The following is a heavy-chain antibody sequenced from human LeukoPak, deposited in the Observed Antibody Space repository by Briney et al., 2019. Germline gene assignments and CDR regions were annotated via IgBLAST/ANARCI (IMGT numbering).Heavy chain of an antibody. D-gene: IGHD6-13*01. J-gene: IGHJ3*02. CDR2: ISYDGSNK. CDR1: GFTFSSYA. Sequence: GGSLRLSCAASGFTFSSYAMHWVRQAPGKGLEWVAVISYDGSNKYYADSVKGRFTISRDNSKNTLYLQMNSLRAEDTAVYYCAREGIPPAAAGAFDIWGQGTMVTVSS. CDR3: AREGIPPAAAGAFDI. V-gene: IGHV3-30*04.